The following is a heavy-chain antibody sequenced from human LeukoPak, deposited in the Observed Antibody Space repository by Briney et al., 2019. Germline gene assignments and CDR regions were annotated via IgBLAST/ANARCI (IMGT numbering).Heavy chain of an antibody. D-gene: IGHD4-17*01. CDR1: GGSFSGYY. CDR2: INHSGST. CDR3: ARGTTVTTRGLDY. J-gene: IGHJ4*02. Sequence: SETLSLTCAVCGGSFSGYYWSWIRQPPGKGLEWIGEINHSGSTNYNPSLKSRVTISVDTSKNQFSLKLSSVTAADTAVYYCARGTTVTTRGLDYWGQGTLVTVSS. V-gene: IGHV4-34*01.